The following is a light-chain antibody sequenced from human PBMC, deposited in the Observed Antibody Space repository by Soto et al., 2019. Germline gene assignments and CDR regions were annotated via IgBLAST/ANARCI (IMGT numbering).Light chain of an antibody. J-gene: IGKJ5*01. V-gene: IGKV3D-20*01. CDR2: DAS. CDR1: QSVTSSY. Sequence: EIVLTQSPATLSLSPGERATLSCGASQSVTSSYLAWYQQKPGLAPRLLIYDASSRATGIPEWFSGSGSGTDFTLTISRLEPEDFAVYYCQQYGSSPPVTFGQGTRLEIK. CDR3: QQYGSSPPVT.